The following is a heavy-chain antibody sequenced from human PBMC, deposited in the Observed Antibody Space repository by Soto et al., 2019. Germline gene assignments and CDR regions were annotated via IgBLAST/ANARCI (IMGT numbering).Heavy chain of an antibody. CDR3: SRDSIAGSKYYYGIDV. Sequence: QVQLVQSGAEVKKPGSSVRVSCKASGGTFSSYAISWVRQAPGQGLEWMGGIIPIFGTENYAQKFQGRVTITADESTSTAYMELSSLSSEDTDVYYCSRDSIAGSKYYYGIDVWGQGTTVTVSS. D-gene: IGHD6-6*01. CDR1: GGTFSSYA. CDR2: IIPIFGTE. V-gene: IGHV1-69*01. J-gene: IGHJ6*02.